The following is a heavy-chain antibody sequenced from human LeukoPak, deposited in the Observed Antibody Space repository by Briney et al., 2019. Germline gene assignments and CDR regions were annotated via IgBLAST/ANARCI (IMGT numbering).Heavy chain of an antibody. D-gene: IGHD3-22*01. J-gene: IGHJ4*02. Sequence: GGSLRLSCAASGFTFDDYAMHWVRQAPGKGLEWVSGISWNSGSIGYADSVKGRFTISRDSAKNSLYLQMNSLRAEDTALYYCAKDQYYYDSSGPLDYWGQGTLVTVSS. CDR3: AKDQYYYDSSGPLDY. CDR1: GFTFDDYA. CDR2: ISWNSGSI. V-gene: IGHV3-9*01.